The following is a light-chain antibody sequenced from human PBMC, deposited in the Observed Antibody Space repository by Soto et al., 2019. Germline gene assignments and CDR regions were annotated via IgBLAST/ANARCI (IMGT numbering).Light chain of an antibody. CDR1: QSVSNW. J-gene: IGKJ5*01. CDR2: DVS. V-gene: IGKV1-5*01. Sequence: DIQMTQSPCTLCGSXGDRGTIAXXASQSVSNWLAWYQQKPGKAPTLLIYDVSRLETGVPSRFSGSGSGTEFTLTINSLQPEDFATYYCQQSYSTPITFGQGTRLEIK. CDR3: QQSYSTPIT.